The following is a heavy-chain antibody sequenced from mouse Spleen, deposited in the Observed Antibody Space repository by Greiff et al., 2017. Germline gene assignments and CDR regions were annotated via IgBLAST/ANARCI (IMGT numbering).Heavy chain of an antibody. CDR2: ISSGGSYT. J-gene: IGHJ3*01. V-gene: IGHV5-9-3*01. Sequence: EVKLVESGGGLVKPGGSLKLSCAASGFTFSSYAMSWVRQTPEKRLEWVATISSGGSYTYYPDSVKGRFTISRDNAKNTLYLQMSSLRSEDTAMYYCARRDYGRAWFAYWGQGTLVTVSA. CDR1: GFTFSSYA. D-gene: IGHD1-2*01. CDR3: ARRDYGRAWFAY.